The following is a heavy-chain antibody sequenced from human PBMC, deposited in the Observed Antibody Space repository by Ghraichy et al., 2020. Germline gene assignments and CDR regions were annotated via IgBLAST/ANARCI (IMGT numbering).Heavy chain of an antibody. D-gene: IGHD6-19*01. CDR3: ARTGYSSGWRGDYYYGMDV. V-gene: IGHV4-39*01. J-gene: IGHJ6*02. Sequence: SETLSLTCTVSGGSISSSSYYWGWIRQPPGKGLEWIGSIYYSGSTYYNTSLKSRVTISVDTSKNQFSLKLSSVTAADTAVYYCARTGYSSGWRGDYYYGMDVWGQGTTVTVSS. CDR1: GGSISSSSYY. CDR2: IYYSGST.